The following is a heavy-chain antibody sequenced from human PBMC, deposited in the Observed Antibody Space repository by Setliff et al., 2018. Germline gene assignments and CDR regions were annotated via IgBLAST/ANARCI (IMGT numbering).Heavy chain of an antibody. CDR1: ISSSSYY. D-gene: IGHD6-19*01. CDR3: ARVNQYSSVWYNYYYGMDV. Sequence: ISSSSYYWGWIRQPPGKGLEWIGSIYYSGSTYYNPSLKSRVTISVDTSKNQFSLKLSSVTAADTAVYYCARVNQYSSVWYNYYYGMDVWG. CDR2: IYYSGST. J-gene: IGHJ6*01. V-gene: IGHV4-39*07.